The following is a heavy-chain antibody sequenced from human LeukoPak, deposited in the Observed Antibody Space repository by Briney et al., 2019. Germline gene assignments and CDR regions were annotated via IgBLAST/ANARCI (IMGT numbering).Heavy chain of an antibody. V-gene: IGHV3-23*01. J-gene: IGHJ3*02. Sequence: GGSLRLSCAASGFTFNTYGMSWVRQAPGKGLEWVSVVSGSGDSTYYPASVKGRFTISRDNSKNTLYLQMNSLRVEDSAVYYCARAQWMGDRSPSWTDAFDIWGQGTMVTVPS. CDR3: ARAQWMGDRSPSWTDAFDI. CDR2: VSGSGDST. D-gene: IGHD3-22*01. CDR1: GFTFNTYG.